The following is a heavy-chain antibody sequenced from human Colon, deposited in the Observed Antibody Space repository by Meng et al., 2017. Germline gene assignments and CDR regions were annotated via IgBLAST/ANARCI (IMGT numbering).Heavy chain of an antibody. CDR1: SGSISSSNW. V-gene: IGHV4-4*02. CDR2: ISQSGTT. CDR3: ARGRYSGYLP. Sequence: QAQLQESGPGLVKPSGTLSLTCAVSSGSISSSNWWSWVRQPPGKGLEWIGEISQSGTTYYNPSLKSRVTITGDWSKNQFSLNLNSVTAADTAVYYCARGRYSGYLPWGQGTLVTVSS. J-gene: IGHJ5*02. D-gene: IGHD5-12*01.